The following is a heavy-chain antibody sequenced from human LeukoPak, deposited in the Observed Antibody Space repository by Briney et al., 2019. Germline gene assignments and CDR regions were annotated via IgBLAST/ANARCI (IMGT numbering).Heavy chain of an antibody. CDR1: GFTFRNSW. CDR2: INSDGTTT. D-gene: IGHD5-24*01. V-gene: IGHV3-74*01. CDR3: VKRDGYKPWDYNGMDV. Sequence: PGGSLRLSCAASGFTFRNSWMNWVRQAPGKGLVWVSRINSDGTTTTYADSVKGRFIISRDNAKNTLYLQVNSLRAEDTAVYYCVKRDGYKPWDYNGMDVWGQGTTVTVSS. J-gene: IGHJ6*02.